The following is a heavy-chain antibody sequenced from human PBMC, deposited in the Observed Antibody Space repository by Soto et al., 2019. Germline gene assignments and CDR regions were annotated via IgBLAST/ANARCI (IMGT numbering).Heavy chain of an antibody. Sequence: EVQLVESGGGLVKPGGSLRLSCEASGFTFSSYSMNWVRQAPGKGLEWVSSISTTSNYIYYADSVKGRFTISRDNAKNSLYLQTTSPRAEDTAVYYCAGDGSLYVDSVSNCLEYWGQGTVVTVSS. CDR2: ISTTSNYI. CDR1: GFTFSSYS. CDR3: AGDGSLYVDSVSNCLEY. V-gene: IGHV3-21*04. D-gene: IGHD4-17*01. J-gene: IGHJ4*02.